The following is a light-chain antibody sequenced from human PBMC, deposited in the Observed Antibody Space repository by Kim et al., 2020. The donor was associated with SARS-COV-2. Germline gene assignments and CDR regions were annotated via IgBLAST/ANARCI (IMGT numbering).Light chain of an antibody. CDR3: SSYTSSSTLV. Sequence: GQSITISCTGTSSDVGGYNYVSWYQHHPGKAPKLMIYDVSNRPSGVSNRFSGSKSGNTASLTISGLQAEDEADYYGSSYTSSSTLVFGGGTQLTVL. CDR2: DVS. V-gene: IGLV2-14*03. J-gene: IGLJ2*01. CDR1: SSDVGGYNY.